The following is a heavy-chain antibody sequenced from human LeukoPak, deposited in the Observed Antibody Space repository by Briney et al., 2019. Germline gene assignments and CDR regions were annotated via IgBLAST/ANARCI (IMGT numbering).Heavy chain of an antibody. CDR1: GGSFSGYY. J-gene: IGHJ4*02. V-gene: IGHV4-34*01. CDR2: INHSGST. CDR3: ARVGGYDYAIDY. Sequence: PSETLSLTCAVYGGSFSGYYWSWIRQPPGKGLEWIGEINHSGSTNYNPSLKSRVTISVDTSKNQFSLKLSSVTAADTAVYYCARVGGYDYAIDYWAQGTLVTVSS. D-gene: IGHD5-12*01.